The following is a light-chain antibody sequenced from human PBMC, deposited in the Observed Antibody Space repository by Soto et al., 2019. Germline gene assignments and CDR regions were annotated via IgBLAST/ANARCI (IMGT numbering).Light chain of an antibody. CDR2: KVS. CDR3: QQYNSYSGT. CDR1: QSISSW. Sequence: DIQMTQSPSTLSASVGDRVTITCRASQSISSWLAWYQQKPGKAPKLLIYKVSSLEGGVPSRFSGSGSGTEFTFTISSLQPDDFATYYCQQYNSYSGTFGQGTKVDIK. V-gene: IGKV1-5*03. J-gene: IGKJ1*01.